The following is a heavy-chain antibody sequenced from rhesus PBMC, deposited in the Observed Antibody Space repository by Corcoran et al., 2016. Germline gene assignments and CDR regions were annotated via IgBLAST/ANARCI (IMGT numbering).Heavy chain of an antibody. Sequence: QVQLQESGPGLVKPSATLSFTCAVSGYPIGSGSGWCWIRRLLGKGLEWIGYSGGSSGSTNYNPSLKSRVTISKDTSKNQFSLKLNSVTAADTAVYYCARGGDYYGLDSWGQGVVVTVSS. D-gene: IGHD3-34*01. J-gene: IGHJ6*01. CDR3: ARGGDYYGLDS. CDR1: GYPIGSGSG. CDR2: SGGSSGST. V-gene: IGHV4-127*01.